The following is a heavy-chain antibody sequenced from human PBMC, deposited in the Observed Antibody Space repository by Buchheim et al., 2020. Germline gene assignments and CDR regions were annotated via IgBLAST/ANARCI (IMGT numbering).Heavy chain of an antibody. CDR1: GGSISSSNW. CDR3: ARVGTLGAAAGHSSGWYTYYYYGMDV. Sequence: QVQLQESGPGLVKPSGTLSLTCAVSGGSISSSNWWSWVRQPPGKGLEWIGEIYHSGSTNYNPSLKSRVTISVDKSKNQFSLKLSSVTAADTAVYYCARVGTLGAAAGHSSGWYTYYYYGMDVWGQGTT. V-gene: IGHV4-4*02. CDR2: IYHSGST. D-gene: IGHD6-19*01. J-gene: IGHJ6*02.